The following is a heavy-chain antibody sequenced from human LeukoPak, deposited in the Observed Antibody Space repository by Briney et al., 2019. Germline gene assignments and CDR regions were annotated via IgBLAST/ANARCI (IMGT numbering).Heavy chain of an antibody. Sequence: SGGSLRLSCAGSGFTFDDYAMHWVRQAPGKGLEWVSGISWNSGSIGYADSVKGRFTISRDNAKNSLYLQMNSLRAEDMALYYCAKGGDYDFWSGSMDVWGKGTTVTVSS. V-gene: IGHV3-9*03. CDR1: GFTFDDYA. CDR2: ISWNSGSI. J-gene: IGHJ6*03. D-gene: IGHD3-3*01. CDR3: AKGGDYDFWSGSMDV.